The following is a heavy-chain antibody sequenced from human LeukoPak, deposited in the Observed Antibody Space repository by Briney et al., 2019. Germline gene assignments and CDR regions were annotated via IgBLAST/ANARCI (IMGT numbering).Heavy chain of an antibody. J-gene: IGHJ4*02. CDR1: GFTFSTYG. CDR2: ISHDGSDK. V-gene: IGHV3-30*18. Sequence: PGGSLRLSCAASGFTFSTYGMHWVRQTPGKGLEWVVVISHDGSDKYYADSVKGRFTISRDNSKNTLYLQMNSLRAEDTAVYYCAKDKSPHLALDFWGQGTLVTVSS. CDR3: AKDKSPHLALDF.